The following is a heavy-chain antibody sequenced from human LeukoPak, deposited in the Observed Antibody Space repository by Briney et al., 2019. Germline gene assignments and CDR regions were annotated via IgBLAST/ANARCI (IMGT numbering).Heavy chain of an antibody. CDR2: IYYSGST. D-gene: IGHD3-16*01. CDR3: AGYVSNFDY. J-gene: IGHJ4*02. Sequence: SETLSLTCTVSGGSISSYYWSWIRQPPGKGLEWIGYIYYSGSTNYNPSLKSRVTISVDTSKNQFSLKLSSVTAADTAVYYCAGYVSNFDYWGQGTLVTVSS. V-gene: IGHV4-59*01. CDR1: GGSISSYY.